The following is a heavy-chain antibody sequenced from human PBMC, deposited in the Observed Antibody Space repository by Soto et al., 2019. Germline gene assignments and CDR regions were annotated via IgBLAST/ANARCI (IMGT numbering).Heavy chain of an antibody. CDR3: ARDSSSWYQNWFDP. Sequence: ASVKVSCKASGGTFSSYAISWVRQAPGQGLEWMGGIIPIFGTANYAQKFQGRVTITADESTSTAYMELSSLRSEDTAVYYCARDSSSWYQNWFDPWGQGTLVTVSS. V-gene: IGHV1-69*13. D-gene: IGHD6-13*01. J-gene: IGHJ5*02. CDR2: IIPIFGTA. CDR1: GGTFSSYA.